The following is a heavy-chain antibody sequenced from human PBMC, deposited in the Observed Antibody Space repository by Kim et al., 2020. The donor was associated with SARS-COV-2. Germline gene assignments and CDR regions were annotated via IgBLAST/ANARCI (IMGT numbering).Heavy chain of an antibody. V-gene: IGHV3-33*01. Sequence: GGSLRLSCAASGFTFSSYGMHWVRQAPGKGLEWVAVIWYDGSNKYYADSVKGRFTISRDNSKNTLYLQMNSLRAEDTAVYYCASLNLGLTTVTTGASFDYRGQGTLVNVSS. CDR1: GFTFSSYG. D-gene: IGHD4-4*01. CDR3: ASLNLGLTTVTTGASFDY. CDR2: IWYDGSNK. J-gene: IGHJ4*02.